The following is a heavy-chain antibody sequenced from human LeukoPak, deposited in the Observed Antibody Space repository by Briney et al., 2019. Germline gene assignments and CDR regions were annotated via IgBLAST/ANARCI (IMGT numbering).Heavy chain of an antibody. Sequence: SETLSLTCAVYGGSFSGYYWSWIRQPPGKGLEWIGEINHSGSTYYNPSLKSRVTISVDTSKNQFSLKLSSVTAADTAVYYCARHRGYYYDSSGYYSSGYYFDYWGQGTLVTVSS. J-gene: IGHJ4*02. CDR3: ARHRGYYYDSSGYYSSGYYFDY. CDR1: GGSFSGYY. V-gene: IGHV4-34*01. CDR2: INHSGST. D-gene: IGHD3-22*01.